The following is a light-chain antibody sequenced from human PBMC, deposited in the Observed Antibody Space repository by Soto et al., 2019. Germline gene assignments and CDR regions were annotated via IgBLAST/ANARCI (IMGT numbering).Light chain of an antibody. CDR3: QQYNNWPPIT. V-gene: IGKV3-20*01. CDR2: GPS. Sequence: EIVLTQSPGTLSLSPGERATLSCRTSQSISSSYLAWYQQKPGQAPRLLIYGPSNRATGIPDRFSGGGSGTDFTLTISSLQSEDFAVYYCQQYNNWPPITFGQGTRLEIK. CDR1: QSISSSY. J-gene: IGKJ5*01.